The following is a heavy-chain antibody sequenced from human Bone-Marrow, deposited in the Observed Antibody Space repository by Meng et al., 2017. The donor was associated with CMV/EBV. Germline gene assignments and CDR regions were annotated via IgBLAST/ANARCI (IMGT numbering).Heavy chain of an antibody. CDR2: INWNGGST. CDR3: ARDSAAWGGMDV. J-gene: IGHJ6*01. D-gene: IGHD6-13*01. Sequence: GEPLKISCAASGFTFSSYWMSWVRQAPGKGLEWVSGINWNGGSTGYADSVKGRFTISRDNAKNSLYLQMNSLRAEDTALYYCARDSAAWGGMDVWGQGTTVTVLL. CDR1: GFTFSSYW. V-gene: IGHV3-20*04.